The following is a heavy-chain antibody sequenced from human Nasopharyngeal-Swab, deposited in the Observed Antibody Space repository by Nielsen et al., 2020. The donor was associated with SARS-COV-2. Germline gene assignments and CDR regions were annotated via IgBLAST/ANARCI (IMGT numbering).Heavy chain of an antibody. V-gene: IGHV1-69*10. CDR3: ARGGWLRRDYYYVYYYMDV. Sequence: SVQVSCKTSGGTFSSYGISWVRQAPAEGLEWMGGIIPVLPITRYAQKFRDRVTITADTSTSTAYMELSSLRSEDTATYYCARGGWLRRDYYYVYYYMDVWGTGTTVTVSS. CDR1: GGTFSSYG. CDR2: IIPVLPIT. J-gene: IGHJ6*03. D-gene: IGHD5-24*01.